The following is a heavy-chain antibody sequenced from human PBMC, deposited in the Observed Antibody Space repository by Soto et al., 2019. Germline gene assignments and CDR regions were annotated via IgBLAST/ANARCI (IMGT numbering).Heavy chain of an antibody. CDR1: GDRVSTNTAT. Sequence: PSQTLSLTCAISGDRVSTNTATLDWIRQSPSRDLEWLGRTYYRSKWETDYAVSVKGRITINPDTSNKQFSLQLNSVTPDDTDVISWARFGSGWRLDFWGQGTLVTV. CDR3: ARFGSGWRLDF. J-gene: IGHJ4*02. CDR2: TYYRSKWET. V-gene: IGHV6-1*01. D-gene: IGHD6-19*01.